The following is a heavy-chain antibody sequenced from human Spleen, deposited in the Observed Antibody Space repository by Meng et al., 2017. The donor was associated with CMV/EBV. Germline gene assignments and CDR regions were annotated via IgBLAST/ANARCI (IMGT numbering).Heavy chain of an antibody. V-gene: IGHV4-34*01. CDR2: INHSGST. J-gene: IGHJ3*02. Sequence: SETLSLTCAVYGGSFSGYYWSWIRQPPGKGLEWIGEINHSGSTNYNPSLKSRVTISVDTSKNQFSLKLSSVTAADTAVYYCARVTWDCSSTSCYRTDAFDIWGQGTMVTVSS. CDR3: ARVTWDCSSTSCYRTDAFDI. CDR1: GGSFSGYY. D-gene: IGHD2-2*01.